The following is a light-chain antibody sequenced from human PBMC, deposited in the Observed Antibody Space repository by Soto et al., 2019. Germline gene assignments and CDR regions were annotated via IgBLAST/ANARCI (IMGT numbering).Light chain of an antibody. CDR1: SSNIGAGYD. CDR3: SSYTITSTRL. V-gene: IGLV1-40*01. J-gene: IGLJ1*01. CDR2: GNS. Sequence: QSVLTQPPSVSGAPGQRVTISCTGSSSNIGAGYDVHWYQQLPGSAPKLLIYGNSNRPSGVPDRFSGSKSGTSASLAITGLLAEDEADYYCSSYTITSTRLFGTGTKLTVL.